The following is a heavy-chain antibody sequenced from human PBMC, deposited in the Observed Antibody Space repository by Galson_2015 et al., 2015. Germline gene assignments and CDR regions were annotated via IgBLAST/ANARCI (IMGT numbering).Heavy chain of an antibody. Sequence: QSGAEVKKPGESLKISCTGSGYSFTYYWIGWARQMPGKGLEWMGVIYPSDSDTRYSPSFQGQVTISADKSISTAYLQWSSLKASDTAMYYCARQDGSGIYYFDNRGQGSLVTVSS. D-gene: IGHD3-10*01. CDR3: ARQDGSGIYYFDN. J-gene: IGHJ4*02. CDR2: IYPSDSDT. CDR1: GYSFTYYW. V-gene: IGHV5-51*01.